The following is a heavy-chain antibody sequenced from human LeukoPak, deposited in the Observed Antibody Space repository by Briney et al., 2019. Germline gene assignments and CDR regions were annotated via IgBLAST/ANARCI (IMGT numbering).Heavy chain of an antibody. CDR1: GYSSEYSFTTCW. D-gene: IGHD4-17*01. Sequence: GESLKISCKGSGYSSEYSFTTCWIGWVRQMPGKGLEWMGIIYPGDSDTRYSPSFQGQVTISADKSISTAYLQWTSLRASDTAMDYCATFDFGDLGSAFDIWGQGTMVTVSS. CDR2: IYPGDSDT. J-gene: IGHJ3*02. V-gene: IGHV5-51*01. CDR3: ATFDFGDLGSAFDI.